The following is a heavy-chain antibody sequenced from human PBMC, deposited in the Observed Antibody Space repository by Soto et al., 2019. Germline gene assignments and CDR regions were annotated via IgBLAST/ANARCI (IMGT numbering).Heavy chain of an antibody. Sequence: QVQLVQSGAEVKKPGASVKVSCKASGYIFTNYGINWVRQAPGQGLEWMGWISAYNGNTNYAQKLQGRVTMTTDTSTSTAYMELRSLRSDDTAVYYCARGYSSGWYGSGLDYWGQGTLVNVSS. CDR3: ARGYSSGWYGSGLDY. V-gene: IGHV1-18*01. D-gene: IGHD6-19*01. CDR2: ISAYNGNT. CDR1: GYIFTNYG. J-gene: IGHJ4*02.